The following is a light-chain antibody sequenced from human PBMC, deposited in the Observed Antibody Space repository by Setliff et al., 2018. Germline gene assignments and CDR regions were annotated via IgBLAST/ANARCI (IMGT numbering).Light chain of an antibody. CDR2: SNS. V-gene: IGLV1-44*01. CDR3: AAWDDSLNGRV. Sequence: QSALTQPPSASGTPGQRVTISCSGSTSNIGRNTVHWYQQLPGTAPKLLIHSNSQRPSGVPDRFSGSKSGTSVSLAISGFQSEDEADYYCAAWDDSLNGRVFGGGTK. CDR1: TSNIGRNT. J-gene: IGLJ2*01.